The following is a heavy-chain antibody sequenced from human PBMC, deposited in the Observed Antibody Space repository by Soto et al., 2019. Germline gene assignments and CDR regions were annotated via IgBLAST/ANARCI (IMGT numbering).Heavy chain of an antibody. V-gene: IGHV1-69*06. CDR3: SRFWSGHNWFDP. Sequence: QVQLVQSGAEVKKPGSSVKVSCKASGGTFSSYAISWVRQAPGQGLEWMGGIIPIFGTATYAQKFQGRVTITADKSTSTAYMGLSSLRSEDTSVYYCSRFWSGHNWFDPWGQGTLVTVSS. D-gene: IGHD3-3*01. J-gene: IGHJ5*02. CDR2: IIPIFGTA. CDR1: GGTFSSYA.